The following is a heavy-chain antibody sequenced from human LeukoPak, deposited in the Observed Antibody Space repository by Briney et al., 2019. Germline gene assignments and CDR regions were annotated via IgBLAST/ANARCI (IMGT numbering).Heavy chain of an antibody. CDR3: ARGHVWYYHDSSGPPGDAFDI. J-gene: IGHJ3*02. CDR1: GYTFTSYY. CDR2: INPSGGST. V-gene: IGHV1-46*01. D-gene: IGHD3-22*01. Sequence: GASVKVSCKASGYTFTSYYMHWVRQAPGQGLEWMGIINPSGGSTSYAQKFQGRVTMTRDTSTSTVYMELSSLRSEDTAVYYCARGHVWYYHDSSGPPGDAFDIWGQGTMVTVSS.